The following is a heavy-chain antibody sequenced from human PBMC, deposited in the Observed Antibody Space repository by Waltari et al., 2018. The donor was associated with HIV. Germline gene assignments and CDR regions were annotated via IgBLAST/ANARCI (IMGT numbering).Heavy chain of an antibody. D-gene: IGHD6-13*01. J-gene: IGHJ4*02. CDR3: AKDGSSSWLPYFDY. V-gene: IGHV3-23*01. CDR1: GFTFSSYA. CDR2: ISGSGGST. Sequence: EVQLLESGGGLVQPGGSLRLSCAASGFTFSSYAMSWVRQAPGRGLDVVSAISGSGGSTYYADSVKGRFTISRDNSKNTLYLQMNSLRAEDTAVYYCAKDGSSSWLPYFDYWGQGTLVTVSS.